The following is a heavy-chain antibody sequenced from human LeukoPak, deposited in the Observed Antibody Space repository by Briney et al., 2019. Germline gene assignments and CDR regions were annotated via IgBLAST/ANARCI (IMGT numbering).Heavy chain of an antibody. Sequence: PSETLSLTCTVSGGSISSSDYYWGWIRQPPGKGLEWIASIYYSGTTHYNPSLKSRVTMSVDTSKNQFSLKLTSVTAADTAVYYCARGIAAASERALDIWGQGTTVTVSS. CDR2: IYYSGTT. J-gene: IGHJ3*02. CDR3: ARGIAAASERALDI. CDR1: GGSISSSDYY. D-gene: IGHD6-13*01. V-gene: IGHV4-39*07.